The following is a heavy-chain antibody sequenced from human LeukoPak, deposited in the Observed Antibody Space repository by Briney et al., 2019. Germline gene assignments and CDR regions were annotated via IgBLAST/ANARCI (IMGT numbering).Heavy chain of an antibody. CDR3: TKDLQRSLDY. CDR2: ISYDGSNK. CDR1: GFTFSSYA. V-gene: IGHV3-30*04. D-gene: IGHD1-26*01. Sequence: GGSLRLSCAASGFTFSSYAMHWVRQAPGKGLEWVAVISYDGSNKYYADSVKGRFTISRDNSKNTLYLQMNSLRAEGTAMYYCTKDLQRSLDYWGQGTLVTVSS. J-gene: IGHJ4*02.